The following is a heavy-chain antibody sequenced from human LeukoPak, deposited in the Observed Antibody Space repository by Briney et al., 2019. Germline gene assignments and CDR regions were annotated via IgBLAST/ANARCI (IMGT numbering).Heavy chain of an antibody. CDR2: IYYSGST. D-gene: IGHD2-2*01. CDR3: ARQLYCSSTSCCFLSWSSYGMDV. J-gene: IGHJ6*02. CDR1: GGSISSSSYY. V-gene: IGHV4-39*01. Sequence: SETLSLTCTVSGGSISSSSYYWGWIRQPPGKGLEWIGSIYYSGSTYYNPSLKSRVTISVDTSKNQFSLKLSSVTAADTAVYYCARQLYCSSTSCCFLSWSSYGMDVWGQGTTVTVSS.